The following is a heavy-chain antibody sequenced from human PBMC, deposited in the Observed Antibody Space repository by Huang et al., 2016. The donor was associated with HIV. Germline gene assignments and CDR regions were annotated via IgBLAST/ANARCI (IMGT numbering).Heavy chain of an antibody. D-gene: IGHD3-22*01. V-gene: IGHV1-24*01. J-gene: IGHJ4*02. CDR1: GYTLTELS. CDR2: FDPEESET. Sequence: QVQLVQSGAEVKKPGASVKGSCKVSGYTLTELSMHWVRQAAGKGLEWMGGFDPEESETIYGQKFQSRVTMTEDTSTDTAYMELSRLRSEDTAVYYCATVYRRFRNHDSGDYYFDYWDQGTLVTVSS. CDR3: ATVYRRFRNHDSGDYYFDY.